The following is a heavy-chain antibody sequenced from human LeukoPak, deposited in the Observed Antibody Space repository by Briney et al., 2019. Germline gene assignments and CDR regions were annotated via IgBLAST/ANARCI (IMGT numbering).Heavy chain of an antibody. Sequence: PGGSLTLFCAASGFTVSSNYMSWVRQAPGKGLEWVSVIYSGGSTYYADSVKGRFTISRDNSKNTLYLQMNSLRAEDTAVYYCARDFGDILTDWGQGTLVTVSS. D-gene: IGHD3-9*01. CDR3: ARDFGDILTD. CDR2: IYSGGST. V-gene: IGHV3-53*01. J-gene: IGHJ4*02. CDR1: GFTVSSNY.